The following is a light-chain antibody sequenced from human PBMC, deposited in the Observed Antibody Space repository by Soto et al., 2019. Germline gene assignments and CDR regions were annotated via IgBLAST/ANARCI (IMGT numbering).Light chain of an antibody. CDR1: QDISNY. Sequence: DIQMTKSPSSLSASVGDRVTITCPASQDISNYLNWYQQKPGKAPKLLIYDASNLETGVPSRFSGSGSGTDFTVTISSLQPEDIATYYCQQYDNLITFGQGTRLEIK. CDR3: QQYDNLIT. J-gene: IGKJ5*01. CDR2: DAS. V-gene: IGKV1-33*01.